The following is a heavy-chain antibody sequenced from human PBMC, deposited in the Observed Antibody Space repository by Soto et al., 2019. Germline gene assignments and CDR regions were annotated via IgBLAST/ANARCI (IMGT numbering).Heavy chain of an antibody. V-gene: IGHV3-23*01. CDR3: AKGLNRGYSYCASYCYFVMDV. Sequence: VQLLESGGGLVQPGGSLRLSCAASGFTFSSYAMSWVRQAPGKGLEWVSAISGSGGSTYYADSVKGRFTISRDNTKNTLYLQMNSLRAEDTAVYYCAKGLNRGYSYCASYCYFVMDVWGQGTTVTVSS. D-gene: IGHD5-18*01. J-gene: IGHJ6*02. CDR1: GFTFSSYA. CDR2: ISGSGGST.